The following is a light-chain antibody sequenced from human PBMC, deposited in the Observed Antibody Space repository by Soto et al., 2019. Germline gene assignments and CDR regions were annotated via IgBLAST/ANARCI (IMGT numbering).Light chain of an antibody. V-gene: IGKV1-5*03. Sequence: DIQITESPSTLSASVGDRVTISCRASQSVSSWLAWYQQKPGKAPKLLIYKASSLESGVPSRFSGSGSGTEFTLTISSLQPDDFATYYCQHYNSYSITFGQGTRLEIK. CDR1: QSVSSW. CDR2: KAS. J-gene: IGKJ5*01. CDR3: QHYNSYSIT.